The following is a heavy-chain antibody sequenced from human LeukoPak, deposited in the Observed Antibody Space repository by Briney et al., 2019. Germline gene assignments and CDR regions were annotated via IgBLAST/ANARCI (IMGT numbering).Heavy chain of an antibody. Sequence: GGSQRLSCAASGFTFSSYWMSWVRQAPGRGREWVDNIKQDGSEKYYVDSVKGRFTISRDNAKNSLYLQMNSLRAEDTAVYYCAREGQDAFDIWGQGTMVTVSS. V-gene: IGHV3-7*01. J-gene: IGHJ3*02. CDR1: GFTFSSYW. CDR3: AREGQDAFDI. CDR2: IKQDGSEK.